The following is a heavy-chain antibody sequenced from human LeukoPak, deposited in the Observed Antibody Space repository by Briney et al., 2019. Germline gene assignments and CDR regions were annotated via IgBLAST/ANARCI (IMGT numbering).Heavy chain of an antibody. D-gene: IGHD1-26*01. CDR3: ARRGGSYSHSDF. CDR2: VSTYNGNT. V-gene: IGHV1-18*01. J-gene: IGHJ4*02. Sequence: ASVKVSCKASGYTFTSYGIIWVRQAPGQGLEWMGWVSTYNGNTDYAQKPQDRVTVTADTSTRTAYMEMRSLRSDDTAVYYCARRGGSYSHSDFWGQGTLVTVSS. CDR1: GYTFTSYG.